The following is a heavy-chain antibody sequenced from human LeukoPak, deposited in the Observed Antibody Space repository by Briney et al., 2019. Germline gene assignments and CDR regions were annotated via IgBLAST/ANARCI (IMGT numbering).Heavy chain of an antibody. CDR3: ARDVAGYLSPGY. V-gene: IGHV3-7*01. CDR2: IKQDGSEK. J-gene: IGHJ4*02. D-gene: IGHD5-18*01. CDR1: GFTFSSYW. Sequence: GGSLRLSCAASGFTFSSYWMSWVRQAPGKGLEWVANIKQDGSEKYYVDSVKGRFTISRDNSKNTLYLQMNSLRAEDTAVYYCARDVAGYLSPGYWGQGTLVTVSS.